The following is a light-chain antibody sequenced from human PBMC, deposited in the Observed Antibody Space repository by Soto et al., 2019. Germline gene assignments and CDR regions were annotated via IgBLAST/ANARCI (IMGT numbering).Light chain of an antibody. J-gene: IGLJ1*01. CDR3: SSYAGSNSYV. Sequence: QSALTQPPSASGSPGQSVTISCTGTSRDVGGYNYVSWYQQHPGKAPKLMIYEVSKRPSGVPDRFSGSKSGNTASLTVSGLLAEDEADYYCSSYAGSNSYVFGTGTKLTVL. CDR1: SRDVGGYNY. CDR2: EVS. V-gene: IGLV2-8*01.